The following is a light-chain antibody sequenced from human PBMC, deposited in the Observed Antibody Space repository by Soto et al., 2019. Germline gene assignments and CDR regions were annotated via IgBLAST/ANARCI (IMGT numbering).Light chain of an antibody. CDR3: QQYNNWPPIT. Sequence: EIVMTQSPATLSVSPGERATLSCRASQSVSGNLAWYQQKPGQAPRLLIYAASTRATGIPARFSGSGSGTEFTLTISSLQSEDFAVSYWQQYNNWPPITFGPGTKVDIK. CDR1: QSVSGN. J-gene: IGKJ3*01. CDR2: AAS. V-gene: IGKV3-15*01.